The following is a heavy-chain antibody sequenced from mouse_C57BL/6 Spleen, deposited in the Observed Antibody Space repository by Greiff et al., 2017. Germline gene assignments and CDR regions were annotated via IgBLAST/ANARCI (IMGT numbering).Heavy chain of an antibody. V-gene: IGHV14-2*01. Sequence: VQLKESGAELVKPGASVKLSCTASGFNIKDYYMHWVKQRTEQGLEWIGRIDPEDGETKYAPNFQGKATITADTSSNTAYLQLSSLTSEDTAVYYCARITTVVADYWGQGTTLTVSS. CDR2: IDPEDGET. D-gene: IGHD1-1*01. CDR1: GFNIKDYY. CDR3: ARITTVVADY. J-gene: IGHJ2*01.